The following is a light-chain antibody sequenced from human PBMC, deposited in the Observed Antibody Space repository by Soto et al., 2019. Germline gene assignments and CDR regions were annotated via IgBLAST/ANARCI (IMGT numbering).Light chain of an antibody. Sequence: DIQMTQSPSSLSASVGDRVTITCRASQSISSYLNWYQQKAGKAPKLLIYAASSLQSGVPSRFSGSGSGTEFTLTISSLQSEDFAVYYCQQYNNWPPITFGQGTRLEIK. CDR3: QQYNNWPPIT. CDR2: AAS. CDR1: QSISSY. J-gene: IGKJ5*01. V-gene: IGKV1-39*01.